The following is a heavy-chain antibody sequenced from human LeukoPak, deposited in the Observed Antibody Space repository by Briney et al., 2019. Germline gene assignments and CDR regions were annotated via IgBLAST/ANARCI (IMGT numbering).Heavy chain of an antibody. V-gene: IGHV3-7*01. Sequence: GGSLRLSCAASGFPLSSHWMSWVRQAPGNGLEWVANINQDGSAKYYVDSVKGRFTISRDNARNSMYLQMNSLRAEDTAVYYCARWDIRGTAHQLDYWGQGTLVTVSS. D-gene: IGHD5-12*01. CDR2: INQDGSAK. CDR3: ARWDIRGTAHQLDY. CDR1: GFPLSSHW. J-gene: IGHJ4*02.